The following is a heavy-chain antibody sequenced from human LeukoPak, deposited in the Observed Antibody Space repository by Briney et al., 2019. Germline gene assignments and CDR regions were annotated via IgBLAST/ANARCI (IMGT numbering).Heavy chain of an antibody. V-gene: IGHV3-23*01. D-gene: IGHD2/OR15-2a*01. J-gene: IGHJ5*02. CDR2: ISPTGDNI. CDR3: AKDLRHRTTCNCYGWLDP. Sequence: GSLRLSCAASGFTFKTSAMSWVRQAPGKGLEWVSAISPTGDNIYYADSVKGRFTISRDNSRNTLYLQMNSLRVEDTAIYYCAKDLRHRTTCNCYGWLDPWGQGTLVTVSS. CDR1: GFTFKTSA.